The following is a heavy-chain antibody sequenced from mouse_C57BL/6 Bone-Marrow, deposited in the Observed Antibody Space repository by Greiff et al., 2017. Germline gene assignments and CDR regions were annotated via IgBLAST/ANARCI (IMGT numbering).Heavy chain of an antibody. CDR3: ARGYDYDYAMDY. V-gene: IGHV1-39*01. Sequence: EVKLVESGPELVKPGASVKVSCKASGYSFTDYNMNWVKQSNGKSLEWIGVINPNYGTTSYNQKFKGKATLTVDQSSSTAYMQLNSLTSEDSAVYYCARGYDYDYAMDYWGQGTSVTVSS. CDR1: GYSFTDYN. CDR2: INPNYGTT. D-gene: IGHD2-4*01. J-gene: IGHJ4*01.